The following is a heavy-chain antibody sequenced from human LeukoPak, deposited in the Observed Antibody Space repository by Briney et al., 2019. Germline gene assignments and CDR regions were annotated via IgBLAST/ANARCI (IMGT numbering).Heavy chain of an antibody. CDR2: IYTSGST. Sequence: SETLSLTCTVSVGSISSGSYYWSWIRQPAGEGLEWIGRIYTSGSTNYTPSLKSRVTISVDTSKNQFSQKLSSVTAADTAVYYCAASPRFLEWYDAFDIWGQGTMVTVSS. CDR3: AASPRFLEWYDAFDI. J-gene: IGHJ3*02. V-gene: IGHV4-61*02. CDR1: VGSISSGSYY. D-gene: IGHD3-3*01.